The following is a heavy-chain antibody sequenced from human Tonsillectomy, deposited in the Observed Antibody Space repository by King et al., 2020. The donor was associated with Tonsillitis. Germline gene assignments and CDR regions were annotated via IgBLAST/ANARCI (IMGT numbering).Heavy chain of an antibody. Sequence: VQLVESGGGLVKPGGSLRLSCAASGFTFSSYSMNWVRQAPGKGLEWVSSISSSSSYIDYADSVKGRFTISRDNAKNSLYLQMNSLRAEDTAVYYCAREGTTVGTYDYWGQGTLVTVSS. J-gene: IGHJ4*02. D-gene: IGHD4-23*01. V-gene: IGHV3-21*01. CDR1: GFTFSSYS. CDR2: ISSSSSYI. CDR3: AREGTTVGTYDY.